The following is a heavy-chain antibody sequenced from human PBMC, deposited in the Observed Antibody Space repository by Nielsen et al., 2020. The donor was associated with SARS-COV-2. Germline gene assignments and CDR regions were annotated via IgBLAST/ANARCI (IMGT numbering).Heavy chain of an antibody. CDR2: IYYSGST. CDR1: GDYIRSNDYY. V-gene: IGHV4-39*07. D-gene: IGHD2-2*01. J-gene: IGHJ6*03. CDR3: AGSSTRYYYYYYYMDV. Sequence: SETLSLTCSVSGDYIRSNDYYWGWIRQPPGKGLEWVGSIYYSGSTNYNPSLKSRVTISVDTSKNQFSLKLSSVTAADTAVYYCAGSSTRYYYYYYYMDVWGKGTTVTVSS.